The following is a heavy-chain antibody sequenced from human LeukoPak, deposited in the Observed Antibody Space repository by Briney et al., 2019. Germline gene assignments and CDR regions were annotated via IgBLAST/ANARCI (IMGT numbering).Heavy chain of an antibody. CDR1: GFTFSSYA. CDR2: ISSNGGST. V-gene: IGHV3-64*01. J-gene: IGHJ4*02. CDR3: ARAHTAMVGYDY. D-gene: IGHD5-18*01. Sequence: GGSLRLSCAASGFTFSSYAMHWVRQAPGKGLEYVSAISSNGGSTYYANSVKGRFTISRDNSKNTLYLQMGSLRAVDMAVYYCARAHTAMVGYDYWGQGTLVTVSS.